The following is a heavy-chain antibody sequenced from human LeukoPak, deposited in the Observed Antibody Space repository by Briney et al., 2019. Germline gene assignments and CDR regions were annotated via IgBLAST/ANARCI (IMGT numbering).Heavy chain of an antibody. CDR3: ARGRGTGGSNRDFYFYYYMDV. D-gene: IGHD6-13*01. CDR1: GYTFPTFA. Sequence: ASVKVSCKASGYTFPTFAIHWVRQAPGQRPEWMGWINGGNGNTKYSQKFQGRVTITRDTSAGTAYMELTSLGSEDMAVYYCARGRGTGGSNRDFYFYYYMDVWGNGTTVTVSS. CDR2: INGGNGNT. V-gene: IGHV1-3*01. J-gene: IGHJ6*03.